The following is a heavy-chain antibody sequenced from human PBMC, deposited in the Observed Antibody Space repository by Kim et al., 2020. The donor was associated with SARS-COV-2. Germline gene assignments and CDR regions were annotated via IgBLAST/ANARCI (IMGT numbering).Heavy chain of an antibody. Sequence: GGSLRLSCAASGFTFSSYGMHWVRQAPGKGLEWVAVIWYDGSNKYYADSVKGRFTISRDNSKNTLYLQMNSLRAEDTAVYYCARVPMDHVKYYYYGMDVWGQGTTVTVSS. CDR3: ARVPMDHVKYYYYGMDV. V-gene: IGHV3-33*01. CDR2: IWYDGSNK. J-gene: IGHJ6*02. D-gene: IGHD3-10*01. CDR1: GFTFSSYG.